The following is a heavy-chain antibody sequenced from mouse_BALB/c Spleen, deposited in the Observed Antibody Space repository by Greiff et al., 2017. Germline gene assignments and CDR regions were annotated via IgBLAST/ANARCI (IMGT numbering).Heavy chain of an antibody. V-gene: IGHV5-9-3*01. CDR1: GFTFSSYA. CDR2: ISSGGSYT. J-gene: IGHJ2*01. Sequence: EVMLVESGGGLVKPGGSLKLSCAASGFTFSSYAMSWVRQTPEKRLEWVATISSGGSYTYYPDSVKGRFTISRDNAKNTLYLQMSSLRSEDTAMYYCARQGDYFDYWGQGTTLTVSS. CDR3: ARQGDYFDY.